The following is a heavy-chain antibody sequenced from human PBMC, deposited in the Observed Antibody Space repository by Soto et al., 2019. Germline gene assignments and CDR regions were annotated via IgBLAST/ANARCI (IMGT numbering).Heavy chain of an antibody. CDR3: ARDRRGEGVDY. CDR1: GGTFSSYT. Sequence: SVKVSCKASGGTFSSYTISWVRQAPGQGLEWMGRIIPILGIANYAQKFQGRVTITADKSASTAYMELSSLRSEDTAVYYCARDRRGEGVDYWGQGTLVTVSS. D-gene: IGHD3-10*01. CDR2: IIPILGIA. V-gene: IGHV1-69*04. J-gene: IGHJ4*02.